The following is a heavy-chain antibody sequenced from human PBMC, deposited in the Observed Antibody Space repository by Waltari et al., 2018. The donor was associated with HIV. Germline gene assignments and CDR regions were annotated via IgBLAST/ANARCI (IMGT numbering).Heavy chain of an antibody. CDR2: RKQDGSEK. D-gene: IGHD3-10*01. V-gene: IGHV3-7*04. CDR3: ARGGFYGSGSKVN. J-gene: IGHJ4*02. Sequence: EVQLVESGGGLVQPGGSLRLSCAASGFTFSSYWMSWVRQAPGKVRGWVANRKQDGSEKFYGDSVNDRFTITRDHAENSLYLQMNSLRAEETAVYYCARGGFYGSGSKVNWGQGTLVTVSS. CDR1: GFTFSSYW.